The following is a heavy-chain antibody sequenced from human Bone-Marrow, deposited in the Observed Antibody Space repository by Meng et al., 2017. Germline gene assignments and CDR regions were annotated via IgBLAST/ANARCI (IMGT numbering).Heavy chain of an antibody. CDR1: GYNFPDYY. V-gene: IGHV1-2*06. Sequence: ASVTVSCKPSGYNFPDYYIHWVRQAPGQGLEWMGRINPNSGGTNYAQKFQGRVTMTRDTSISTAYMELSRLRSDDTAVYYCARLPLRRDENFDYWGQGTLVTVSS. J-gene: IGHJ4*01. CDR3: ARLPLRRDENFDY. CDR2: INPNSGGT. D-gene: IGHD4-17*01.